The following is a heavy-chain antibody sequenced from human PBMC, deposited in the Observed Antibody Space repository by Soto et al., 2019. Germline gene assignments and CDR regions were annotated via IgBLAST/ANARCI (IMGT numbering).Heavy chain of an antibody. Sequence: ASVKVSCKASGYTFTSYGISCVRQAPGQGLEWMGWISAYNGNTNYAQKLQGGVTMTTDTSTSTAYMELRSLRSDDTAVYYCARAGITIFGVVKGDAFDIWGQGTMVTVSS. CDR3: ARAGITIFGVVKGDAFDI. V-gene: IGHV1-18*01. J-gene: IGHJ3*02. D-gene: IGHD3-3*01. CDR2: ISAYNGNT. CDR1: GYTFTSYG.